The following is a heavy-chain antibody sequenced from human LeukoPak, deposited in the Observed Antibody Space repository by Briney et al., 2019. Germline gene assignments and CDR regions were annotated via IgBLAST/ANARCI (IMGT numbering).Heavy chain of an antibody. V-gene: IGHV3-33*01. Sequence: PGGSLRLSCAASGFTFSSYGMHWVRQAPGKGLEWVAVIWYDGSNKYYADSVKGRFTISRDNSKNTLYLQMNSLRAEDTAVYYCARDMEVAGTSIGYWGQGTLVTVSS. J-gene: IGHJ4*02. CDR2: IWYDGSNK. CDR1: GFTFSSYG. D-gene: IGHD6-19*01. CDR3: ARDMEVAGTSIGY.